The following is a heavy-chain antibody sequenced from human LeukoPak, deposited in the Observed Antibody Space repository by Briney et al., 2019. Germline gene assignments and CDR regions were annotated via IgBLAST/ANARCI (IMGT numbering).Heavy chain of an antibody. J-gene: IGHJ5*02. CDR1: GGTFSSYA. Sequence: SVKVSCKASGGTFSSYAISWVRQAPGQGLEWMGRIIPIFGIANYAQKFQGRVTITADKSTSTAYMELSSLRSEDTAVYYCAITGPLYGATEWFDPWGQGTLVTVSS. CDR2: IIPIFGIA. D-gene: IGHD4-17*01. CDR3: AITGPLYGATEWFDP. V-gene: IGHV1-69*04.